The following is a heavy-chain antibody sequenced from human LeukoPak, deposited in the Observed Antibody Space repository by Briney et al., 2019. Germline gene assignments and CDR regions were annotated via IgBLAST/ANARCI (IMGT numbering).Heavy chain of an antibody. CDR2: IYYSGNT. CDR3: ARHDSSRDWFDP. J-gene: IGHJ5*02. V-gene: IGHV4-59*08. Sequence: SETLSLTCTVSGGSISGYYWSWIRQPPGKGLQWLGCIYYSGNTNYNPSLKSRVTISVDTSKNQFSLKLSSVTAADTAMYYCARHDSSRDWFDPWGQGTLVTVSS. CDR1: GGSISGYY. D-gene: IGHD6-13*01.